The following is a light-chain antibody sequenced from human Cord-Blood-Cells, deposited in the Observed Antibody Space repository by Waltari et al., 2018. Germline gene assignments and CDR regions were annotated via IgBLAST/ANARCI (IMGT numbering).Light chain of an antibody. V-gene: IGLV2-14*01. CDR3: SSYTSSSTLV. CDR2: DVS. Sequence: QSALTQPASVSGSPGQSITISCTGTSSDVGGITYVSWYQQHPGKAPNLMIYDVSNRPSGVSNRFSGSKSGNTASLTISGLQAEDEADYYCSSYTSSSTLVFGGGTKLTVL. CDR1: SSDVGGITY. J-gene: IGLJ2*01.